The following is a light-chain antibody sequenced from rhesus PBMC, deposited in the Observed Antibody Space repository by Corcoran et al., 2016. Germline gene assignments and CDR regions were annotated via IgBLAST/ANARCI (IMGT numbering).Light chain of an antibody. V-gene: IGLV2-13*03. CDR2: EVI. J-gene: IGLJ1*01. CDR1: SSDIGGSNR. CDR3: SSYATFNTFT. Sequence: QAAPTQSPSVSGSPGQSVTISCIGTSSDIGGSNRVSWYQLHPGKAPKVLIYEVIRRPSGVSDRFSGSKSGNTASPTISGLQVEDEADYYCSSYATFNTFTFGSGTRLTVL.